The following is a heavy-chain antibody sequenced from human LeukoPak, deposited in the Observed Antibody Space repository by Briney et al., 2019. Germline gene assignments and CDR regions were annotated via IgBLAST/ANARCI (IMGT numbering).Heavy chain of an antibody. Sequence: GASVKVSCKASGYTFTSYGISWVRQAPGQGLEWMGWISAYNGNTNYAQKLQGRVTMTTDTSTSTAYMELRSLRSDDTAVYYCARDDRARGSGSYYHEREYYYYGMDVWGQGTTVTVSS. CDR1: GYTFTSYG. CDR2: ISAYNGNT. V-gene: IGHV1-18*01. J-gene: IGHJ6*02. D-gene: IGHD3-10*01. CDR3: ARDDRARGSGSYYHEREYYYYGMDV.